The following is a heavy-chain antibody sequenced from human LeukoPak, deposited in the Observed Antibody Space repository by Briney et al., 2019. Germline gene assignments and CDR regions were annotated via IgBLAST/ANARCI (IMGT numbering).Heavy chain of an antibody. CDR3: ARDAFPLRFLEWLFDY. CDR2: IWYDGSNK. J-gene: IGHJ4*02. Sequence: GGSLRLSCAASGFTFSSYGMHWVRQAPGKGLEWVAVIWYDGSNKCYADSVKGRFTISRDNSKNTLYLQMNSLRAEDTAVYYCARDAFPLRFLEWLFDYWGQGTLVTVSS. CDR1: GFTFSSYG. V-gene: IGHV3-33*01. D-gene: IGHD3-3*01.